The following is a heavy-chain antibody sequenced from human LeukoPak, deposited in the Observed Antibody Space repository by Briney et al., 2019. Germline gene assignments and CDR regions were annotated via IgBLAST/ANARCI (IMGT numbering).Heavy chain of an antibody. Sequence: PGGSLRLSCAASGFTFSSYAMSWVRQAPGKGLEWVSAISGSGGSTYYADSVKGRFTISRDNSKNTLYLQMNSLRAEDTAVYYCAKAATAYSSGWPYYFDYWGQGTLVTVSS. J-gene: IGHJ4*02. CDR3: AKAATAYSSGWPYYFDY. CDR2: ISGSGGST. V-gene: IGHV3-23*01. CDR1: GFTFSSYA. D-gene: IGHD6-19*01.